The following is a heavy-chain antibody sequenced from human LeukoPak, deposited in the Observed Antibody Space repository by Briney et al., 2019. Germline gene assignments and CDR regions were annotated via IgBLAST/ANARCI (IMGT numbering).Heavy chain of an antibody. V-gene: IGHV4-34*01. CDR2: INHSGST. CDR1: GGSISGYY. CDR3: ARGLHPLRGYSYGYVY. J-gene: IGHJ4*02. D-gene: IGHD5-18*01. Sequence: KSSETLSLTCTVSGGSISGYYWSWIRQPPGKGLEWIGEINHSGSTNYNPSLKSRVTISVDTSKNQFSLKLSSVTAADTAVYYCARGLHPLRGYSYGYVYWGQGTLVTVSS.